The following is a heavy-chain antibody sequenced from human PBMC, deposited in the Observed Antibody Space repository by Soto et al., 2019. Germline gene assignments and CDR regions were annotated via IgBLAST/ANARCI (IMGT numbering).Heavy chain of an antibody. D-gene: IGHD2-8*02. J-gene: IGHJ4*02. CDR1: GYTFSNYA. Sequence: PAGSLRLSCADSGYTFSNYAMTWFRQDPLKGLEWVSTISGGGDDTYYAGYVKGRFTISRDNSKGKVYLQMNTLRDEDTALYFCAKRFCTSATGDRTIDYWGQGTLVTVSS. CDR2: ISGGGDDT. CDR3: AKRFCTSATGDRTIDY. V-gene: IGHV3-23*01.